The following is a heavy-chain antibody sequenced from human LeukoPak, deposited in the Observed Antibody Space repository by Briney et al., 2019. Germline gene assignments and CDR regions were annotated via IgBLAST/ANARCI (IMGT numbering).Heavy chain of an antibody. V-gene: IGHV1-2*06. CDR2: INPNSGGT. D-gene: IGHD2-21*02. J-gene: IGHJ4*02. CDR1: GYTFTGYY. Sequence: ASVKVSCKASGYTFTGYYMHWVRQAPGQGLGWMGRINPNSGGTNYAQKFQGRVTMTRDTSISTAYMELSRLRSDDTAVYYCARERSAYCGGDCFLDFDYWGQGTLVTVSS. CDR3: ARERSAYCGGDCFLDFDY.